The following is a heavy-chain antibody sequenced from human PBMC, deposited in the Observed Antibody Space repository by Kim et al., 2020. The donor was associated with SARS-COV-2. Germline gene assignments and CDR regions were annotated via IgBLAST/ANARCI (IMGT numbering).Heavy chain of an antibody. J-gene: IGHJ4*02. Sequence: SETLSLSCSVYGGSFSGWYWYWVRQSPGKGLEWIGEITHEGSTNYSPSLKSRVTISVDTSKNQFSLRLSSVTAADTAVYYCARGGASINYWPDDWGRGT. CDR1: GGSFSGWY. D-gene: IGHD2-8*02. V-gene: IGHV4-34*01. CDR3: ARGGASINYWPDD. CDR2: ITHEGST.